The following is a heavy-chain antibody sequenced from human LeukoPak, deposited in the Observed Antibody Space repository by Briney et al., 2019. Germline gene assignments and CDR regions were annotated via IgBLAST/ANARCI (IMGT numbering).Heavy chain of an antibody. CDR3: ARDHLAAAGSGG. D-gene: IGHD6-13*01. V-gene: IGHV1-2*06. Sequence: ASVKVSCKASGYTFTGYYIHWVRQAPGQGLEWMGHINPNSGGTNYAQKFQGRVTMTRDTSINTAYMEPSSLRSDDTAVYYCARDHLAAAGSGGWGQGTLVTVSS. J-gene: IGHJ4*02. CDR2: INPNSGGT. CDR1: GYTFTGYY.